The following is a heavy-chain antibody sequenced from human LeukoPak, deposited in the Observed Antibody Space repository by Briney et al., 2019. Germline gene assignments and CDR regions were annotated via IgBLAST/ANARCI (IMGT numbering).Heavy chain of an antibody. J-gene: IGHJ6*02. CDR1: GFTFIIYG. CDR2: ISAYNGNT. CDR3: ARDRVVVVPAAMPGDSYNGMDV. Sequence: ASVKVSCTASGFTFIIYGISWVRQAPGQGLEWMGWISAYNGNTKYAQKVQGRVTMTTDTSTSTAYMELRSLRSDDTAVYYCARDRVVVVPAAMPGDSYNGMDVWGQGTTVTVSS. D-gene: IGHD2-2*01. V-gene: IGHV1-18*01.